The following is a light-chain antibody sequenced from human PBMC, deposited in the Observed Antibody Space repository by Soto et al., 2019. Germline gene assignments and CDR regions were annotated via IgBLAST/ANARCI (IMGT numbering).Light chain of an antibody. J-gene: IGLJ3*02. CDR1: NIGSKS. V-gene: IGLV3-21*04. CDR3: QVWDSSSDHVV. Sequence: SYELTQPPSVSVAPGKTARITCGGNNIGSKSVHWYQQKPGQAPRLVISYDNHRPSGIPERFSGSDSGNTATLTISRVEVGDEADYYCQVWDSSSDHVVFGGGTKLTVL. CDR2: YDN.